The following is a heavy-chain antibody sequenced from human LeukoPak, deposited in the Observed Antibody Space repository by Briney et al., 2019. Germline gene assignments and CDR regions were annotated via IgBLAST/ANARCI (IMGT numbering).Heavy chain of an antibody. CDR1: GYTFTSYD. V-gene: IGHV1-8*01. Sequence: SLKVSCTASGYTFTSYDINWVRQATGHRLEWMGWMNPNSSNTGYAQKFQGRVTMTRNTSISTAYMELSSLRSEDTAVYYCARGNYGGNSLMFDPWGQGTLVTVSS. J-gene: IGHJ5*02. D-gene: IGHD4-23*01. CDR2: MNPNSSNT. CDR3: ARGNYGGNSLMFDP.